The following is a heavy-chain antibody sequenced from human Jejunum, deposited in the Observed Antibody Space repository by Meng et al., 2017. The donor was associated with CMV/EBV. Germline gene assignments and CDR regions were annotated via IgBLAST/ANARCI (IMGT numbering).Heavy chain of an antibody. Sequence: CKASGGTFSNSAMSWVRQVPGQGLEWMGLIIPILSVTNYAQNFEGRVTIFADKSTSTTYMEFSSLRFDDTAVYYCATGFGGSLYDYWGQGTLVTVSS. CDR2: IIPILSVT. J-gene: IGHJ4*02. D-gene: IGHD3-3*01. CDR1: GGTFSNSA. V-gene: IGHV1-69*04. CDR3: ATGFGGSLYDY.